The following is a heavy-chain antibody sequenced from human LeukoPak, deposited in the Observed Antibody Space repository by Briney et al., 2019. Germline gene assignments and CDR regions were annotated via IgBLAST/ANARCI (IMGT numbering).Heavy chain of an antibody. V-gene: IGHV3-48*02. Sequence: GGSLRLPCAASGFTFSSYRMNWLRQAPGKAREGVSYISSSSSTIYYADSVKGRFTISRDNAKNSLYLQMNSLRDEDTAVYYCARDHRYYDFYCIDVWGQATTVIVSS. D-gene: IGHD3-3*01. CDR2: ISSSSSTI. J-gene: IGHJ6*01. CDR3: ARDHRYYDFYCIDV. CDR1: GFTFSSYR.